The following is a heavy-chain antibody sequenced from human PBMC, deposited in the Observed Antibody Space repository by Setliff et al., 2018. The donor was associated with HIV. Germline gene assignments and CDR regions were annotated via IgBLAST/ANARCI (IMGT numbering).Heavy chain of an antibody. V-gene: IGHV4-59*01. CDR3: ASFVPLYGADC. Sequence: SETLSLTCSVSGGSIFSYYWSWIRQPPGKGLEWIGYIYYSGSTNYNPSLKSRVTISLDTSKNQFSLKLSSVTAADTAVYYCASFVPLYGADCWGQGMLVTVSS. CDR2: IYYSGST. CDR1: GGSIFSYY. J-gene: IGHJ4*02. D-gene: IGHD3-10*01.